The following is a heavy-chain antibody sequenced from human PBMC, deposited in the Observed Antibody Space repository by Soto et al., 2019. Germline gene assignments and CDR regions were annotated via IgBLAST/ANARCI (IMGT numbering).Heavy chain of an antibody. V-gene: IGHV3-30*18. J-gene: IGHJ6*02. CDR2: ISYDGSNK. Sequence: QVQLVESGGGVVQPGRSLRLSCAASGFTFSSYGMHWVRQAPGKGLEWVAVISYDGSNKYYADSVKGRLTISRDNSENTLYLQMNSQRAEDTAVYYCAKDWDIVVVTAIRYGMDVWGQGTTVTVSS. CDR1: GFTFSSYG. D-gene: IGHD2-21*02. CDR3: AKDWDIVVVTAIRYGMDV.